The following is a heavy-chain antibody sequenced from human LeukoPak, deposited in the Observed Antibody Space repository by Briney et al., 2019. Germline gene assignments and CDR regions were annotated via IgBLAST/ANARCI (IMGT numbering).Heavy chain of an antibody. CDR3: AKDIGHSPVRGGYFDY. J-gene: IGHJ4*02. D-gene: IGHD3-10*01. CDR1: GFTFDDYA. V-gene: IGHV3-9*01. Sequence: GGSLRLSCAASGFTFDDYAMHWVRQAPERGLEWVSGISWNSGSIGYADSVKGRFTISRDNAKNSLYLQMNSLRAEDTALYYCAKDIGHSPVRGGYFDYWGQGTLVTVSS. CDR2: ISWNSGSI.